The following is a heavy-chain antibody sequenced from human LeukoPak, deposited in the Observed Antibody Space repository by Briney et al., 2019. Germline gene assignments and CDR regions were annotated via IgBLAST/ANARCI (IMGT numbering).Heavy chain of an antibody. CDR3: TADFIGNSRGIDY. J-gene: IGHJ4*02. Sequence: GGSLRLSCAASGFTFRDAWMGWVRQAPGKGLEWVGLIKSRSSGGTTDYGARVKGRFTISRDDSKNTLYLQMDSLVTEDTAVFYCTADFIGNSRGIDYWGQGTLVTVSS. CDR1: GFTFRDAW. D-gene: IGHD6-13*01. V-gene: IGHV3-15*01. CDR2: IKSRSSGGTT.